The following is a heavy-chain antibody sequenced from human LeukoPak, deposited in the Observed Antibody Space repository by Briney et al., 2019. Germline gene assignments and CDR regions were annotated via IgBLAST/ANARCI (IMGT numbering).Heavy chain of an antibody. CDR2: ITGSGAFT. D-gene: IGHD6-19*01. CDR3: AKRSAESSGYFDY. CDR1: GFTYSHYG. V-gene: IGHV3-23*01. J-gene: IGHJ4*02. Sequence: GGSLRLSCVASGFTYSHYGMNWVRQAPGKGLEWVSAITGSGAFTDYADSVKGRFTISRDNSKNTLYLQLNSLRAEDTAVYYCAKRSAESSGYFDYWGQGTLVTVSS.